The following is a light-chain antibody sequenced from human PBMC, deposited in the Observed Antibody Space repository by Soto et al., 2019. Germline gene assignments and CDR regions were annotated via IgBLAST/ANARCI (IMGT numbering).Light chain of an antibody. CDR2: GNS. V-gene: IGLV1-40*01. CDR1: SSNIGAGYD. CDR3: QSYDSSLSGWV. J-gene: IGLJ3*02. Sequence: QSVLTQPPSVSGAPGQRVTISCTGSSSNIGAGYDVHWYQQLPGTAPKLLIYGNSNRPSGVPDRLSGSKSGTSASLAITGXXXXXXXXYYCQSYDSSLSGWVFGXXT.